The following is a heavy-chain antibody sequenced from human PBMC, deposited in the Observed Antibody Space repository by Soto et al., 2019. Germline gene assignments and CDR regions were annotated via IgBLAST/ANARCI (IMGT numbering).Heavy chain of an antibody. V-gene: IGHV3-74*01. J-gene: IGHJ4*02. CDR2: INHDGTTT. CDR1: GFTFSDSW. CDR3: ARDRGPNTPDY. Sequence: PGGSLRLSCAASGFTFSDSWMHWVRQAPGKGLEWVSHINHDGTTTNYADSVKDRFTISRDNAKNSLYLQMNSLRVDDTAVYYCARDRGPNTPDYWGQGTLVTVSS. D-gene: IGHD2-2*02.